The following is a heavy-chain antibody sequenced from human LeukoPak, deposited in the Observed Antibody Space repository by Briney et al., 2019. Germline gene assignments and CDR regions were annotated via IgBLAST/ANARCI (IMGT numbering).Heavy chain of an antibody. V-gene: IGHV3-48*03. CDR3: ARENYYDSSGYYLYFDY. D-gene: IGHD3-22*01. CDR1: GFTFSSYE. CDR2: ISSSGSTI. Sequence: GGSLRLSCAASGFTFSSYEMNWVRQAPGKGLEWVSYISSSGSTIYYADSVKGRFTISRDNAKNPLYLQMNGLRAEDTAVYYCARENYYDSSGYYLYFDYWGQGTLVTVSS. J-gene: IGHJ4*02.